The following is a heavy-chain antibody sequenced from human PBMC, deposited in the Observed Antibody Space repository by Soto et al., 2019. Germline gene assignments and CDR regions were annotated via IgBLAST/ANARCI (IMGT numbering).Heavy chain of an antibody. CDR1: GYTFTSYD. V-gene: IGHV1-8*01. CDR3: AKDSLYYGMDV. D-gene: IGHD2-21*01. J-gene: IGHJ6*02. CDR2: MNPNSGNT. Sequence: ASVKVSCKASGYTFTSYDINWVRQATGQGLEWMGWMNPNSGNTGYAQKFQGRVTMTRNTSISTAYMELNSLRAEDTAVYYCAKDSLYYGMDVWGQGTTVTVSS.